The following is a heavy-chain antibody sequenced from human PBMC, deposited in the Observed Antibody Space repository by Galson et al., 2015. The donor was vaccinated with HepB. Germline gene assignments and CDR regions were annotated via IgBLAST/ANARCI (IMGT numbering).Heavy chain of an antibody. CDR1: GYTFTSYG. CDR2: ISAYNGYT. CDR3: ARNGYSGYDSDYYYYYGMDV. V-gene: IGHV1-18*04. D-gene: IGHD5-12*01. J-gene: IGHJ6*02. Sequence: SGYTFTSYGSSWVRQAPGQGLEWMGCISAYNGYTKYAQKLQGRVTMTTDTSTSTAYMELRSLRSDDTAVYYCARNGYSGYDSDYYYYYGMDVWGQGTTVTVSS.